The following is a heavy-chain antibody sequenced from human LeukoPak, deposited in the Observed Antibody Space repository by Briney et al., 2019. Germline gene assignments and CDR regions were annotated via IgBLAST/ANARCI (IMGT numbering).Heavy chain of an antibody. V-gene: IGHV4-34*01. Sequence: SETLSPTCAVYGGSFSGYYWSWIRQPPGKGLEWIGEINHSGSTNYNPSLKSRVTISVDTSKNQFSLKLSSVTAANTAVYYCARGQHDILTGYYGYYFDYWGQGTLVTVSS. D-gene: IGHD3-9*01. CDR2: INHSGST. CDR3: ARGQHDILTGYYGYYFDY. J-gene: IGHJ4*02. CDR1: GGSFSGYY.